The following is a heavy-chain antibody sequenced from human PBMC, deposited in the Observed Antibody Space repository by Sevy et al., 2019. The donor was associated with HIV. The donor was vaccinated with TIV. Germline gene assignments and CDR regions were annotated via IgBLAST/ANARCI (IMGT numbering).Heavy chain of an antibody. Sequence: GGSLRLSCAASGFTFGSYGMHWVRQAPGKGLEWVAVISYDGNKKYYADSVKGRFTISRDNSKNTLYLQMNSLRPEDTAVYYCARDGGWYNYAPSDYWGQGTLVTVSS. CDR3: ARDGGWYNYAPSDY. D-gene: IGHD1-1*01. J-gene: IGHJ4*02. V-gene: IGHV3-30*03. CDR1: GFTFGSYG. CDR2: ISYDGNKK.